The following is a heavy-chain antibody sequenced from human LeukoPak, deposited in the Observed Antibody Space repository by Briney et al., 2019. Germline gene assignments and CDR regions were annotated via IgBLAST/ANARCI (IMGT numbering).Heavy chain of an antibody. CDR1: GGSISSYY. D-gene: IGHD6-13*01. CDR3: ARYERGSYSSPSFDY. J-gene: IGHJ4*02. Sequence: PSETLSLTCTVSGGSISSYYWSWIRQPPGKGLEWVGYIYYSGSTNYNPSLKSRVTISVDTSKNQFSPKLSSVTAADTAVYYCARYERGSYSSPSFDYWGQGTLVTVSS. CDR2: IYYSGST. V-gene: IGHV4-59*08.